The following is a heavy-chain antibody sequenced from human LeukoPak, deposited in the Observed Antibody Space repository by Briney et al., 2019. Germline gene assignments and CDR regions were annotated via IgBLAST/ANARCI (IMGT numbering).Heavy chain of an antibody. V-gene: IGHV3-23*01. CDR1: GFTFSSYA. J-gene: IGHJ4*02. CDR2: ISGSGGST. D-gene: IGHD3-10*01. CDR3: AKDILLWFGNDY. Sequence: GGSLRLSCAASGFTFSSYAMSWVRQAPGKGLEWVSAISGSGGSTYYADSVKGRFTISRDNSKNTLYLQMNRLRAEDTAVYYCAKDILLWFGNDYWGQGTLVTVSS.